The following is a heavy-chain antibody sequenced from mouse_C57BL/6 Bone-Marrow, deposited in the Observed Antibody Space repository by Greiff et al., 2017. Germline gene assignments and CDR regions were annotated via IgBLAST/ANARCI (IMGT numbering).Heavy chain of an antibody. J-gene: IGHJ4*01. V-gene: IGHV7-3*01. CDR3: ARDKDYDYAYYYAMDY. CDR2: IRNKANGYTT. Sequence: EVKLVESGGGLVQPGGSLSLSCAASGFTFTDYYMSWVRQPPGKALEWLGFIRNKANGYTTEYSASVKGRFTISRDNSQSILYLQMNALRAEDSATYYCARDKDYDYAYYYAMDYWGQGTSVTVSS. D-gene: IGHD2-4*01. CDR1: GFTFTDYY.